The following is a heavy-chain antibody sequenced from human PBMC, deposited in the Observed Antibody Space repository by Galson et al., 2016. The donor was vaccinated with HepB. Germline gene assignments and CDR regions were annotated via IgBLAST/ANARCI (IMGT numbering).Heavy chain of an antibody. V-gene: IGHV4-31*03. Sequence: TLSLTCTVSGGSISSGGYYWNWIRQHPGKGLEWIGYFYSSGSTIYNPSLKRRLIISVDVSKNQFSLELSPVTAADTAVYYCARDLGRFVDYYGMDVWGQGTTVTVSS. CDR1: GGSISSGGYY. J-gene: IGHJ6*02. D-gene: IGHD1-26*01. CDR2: FYSSGST. CDR3: ARDLGRFVDYYGMDV.